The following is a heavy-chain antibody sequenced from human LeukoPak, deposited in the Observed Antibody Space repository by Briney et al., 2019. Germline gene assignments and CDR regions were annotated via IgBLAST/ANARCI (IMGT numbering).Heavy chain of an antibody. CDR2: IYSGGST. Sequence: GGSLRLSCAASGLTVSSNYMSWVRQAPGKGLEWVSVIYSGGSTFYADSVKSRFTISRDNAKNSVYLQMNSLRAEDTAVYYCARDAANGEDRYFDHWGQGILVTVSS. V-gene: IGHV3-66*01. D-gene: IGHD4-17*01. CDR1: GLTVSSNY. J-gene: IGHJ4*02. CDR3: ARDAANGEDRYFDH.